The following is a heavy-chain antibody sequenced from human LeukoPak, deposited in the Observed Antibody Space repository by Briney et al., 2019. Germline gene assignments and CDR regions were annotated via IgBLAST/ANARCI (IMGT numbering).Heavy chain of an antibody. V-gene: IGHV3-30-3*01. D-gene: IGHD3-22*01. CDR1: GFTFSTCA. CDR2: ISFDGNNV. Sequence: GGSLRLSCAASGFTFSTCAMHWVRQAPDMGLEWLAMISFDGNNVNHADSVKGRFTISRDDSKNTLYLQMNSLRPEDTALYYCARGSTYYDSSGQVPFDYWGQGTLVTVSS. J-gene: IGHJ4*02. CDR3: ARGSTYYDSSGQVPFDY.